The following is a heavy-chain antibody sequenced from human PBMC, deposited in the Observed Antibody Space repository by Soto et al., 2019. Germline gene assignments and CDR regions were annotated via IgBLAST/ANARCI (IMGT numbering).Heavy chain of an antibody. CDR1: GGSISSSSYY. CDR2: IYYSGSP. V-gene: IGHV4-39*01. Sequence: QLQLQESGPGLVKPSETLSLTCTVSGGSISSSSYYWGWFRQPPGKGLEWIGSIYYSGSPYYNPSLKSRVTISVDTSKNQFSLKLSSVTAADTVVYYCASLWFGELLDYWGQGTLVTVSS. D-gene: IGHD3-10*01. J-gene: IGHJ4*02. CDR3: ASLWFGELLDY.